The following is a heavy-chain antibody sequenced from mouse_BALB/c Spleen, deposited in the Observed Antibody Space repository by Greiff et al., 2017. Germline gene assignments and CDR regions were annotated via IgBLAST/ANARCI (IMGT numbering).Heavy chain of an antibody. J-gene: IGHJ2*01. Sequence: EVHLVESGGGLVQPGGSLKLSCAASGFTFSSYGMSWVRQTPDKRLELVATINSNGGSTYYPDSVKGRFTISRDNAKNTLYLQMSSLKSEDTAMYYCARDPRWLPLDYWGQGTTLTVSS. D-gene: IGHD2-3*01. CDR1: GFTFSSYG. CDR3: ARDPRWLPLDY. CDR2: INSNGGST. V-gene: IGHV5-6-3*01.